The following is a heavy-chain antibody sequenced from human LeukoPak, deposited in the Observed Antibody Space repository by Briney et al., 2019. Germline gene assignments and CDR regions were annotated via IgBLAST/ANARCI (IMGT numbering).Heavy chain of an antibody. CDR2: ISSSSSTI. J-gene: IGHJ3*02. CDR3: AKKAVTSPFDI. V-gene: IGHV3-48*04. Sequence: GGSLRLSCAASGFTFSSYSMNWVRQAPGKGLEWVSYISSSSSTIYYADSVKGRFTISRDNAKNTLYLQMNSLRAEDTAVYYCAKKAVTSPFDIWGQGTMVTVSS. D-gene: IGHD4-17*01. CDR1: GFTFSSYS.